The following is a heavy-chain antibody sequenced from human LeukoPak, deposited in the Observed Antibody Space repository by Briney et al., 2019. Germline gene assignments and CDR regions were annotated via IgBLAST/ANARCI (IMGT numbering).Heavy chain of an antibody. Sequence: GGSLRLSCAASGFTFSTYSMNWVRQAPGKGLEWVSSISSSSSYIYYADSVKGRFTISRDNAKNSLYLQMNSLRAEDTAVYYCARAADSSGWYFNWFDPWGQGTLITVSS. CDR2: ISSSSSYI. CDR1: GFTFSTYS. V-gene: IGHV3-21*04. J-gene: IGHJ5*02. CDR3: ARAADSSGWYFNWFDP. D-gene: IGHD6-19*01.